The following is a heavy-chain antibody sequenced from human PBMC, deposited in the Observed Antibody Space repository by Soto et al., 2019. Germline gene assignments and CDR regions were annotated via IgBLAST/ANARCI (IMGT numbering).Heavy chain of an antibody. D-gene: IGHD5-18*01. V-gene: IGHV4-59*01. CDR1: GGSISSDY. CDR2: IYYNGNT. Sequence: QVHLQESGPGLVKPSETLSLTCTVSGGSISSDYWTWIRQPPGERLEWIGYIYYNGNTNYNSSLKSRVTISIATSKNQFSLKLNSVTAADTAVYFCARLAYSSGFTFDYWGRGTLVTVSS. J-gene: IGHJ4*02. CDR3: ARLAYSSGFTFDY.